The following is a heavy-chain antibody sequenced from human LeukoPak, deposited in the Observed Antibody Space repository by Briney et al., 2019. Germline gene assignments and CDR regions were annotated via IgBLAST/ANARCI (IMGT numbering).Heavy chain of an antibody. V-gene: IGHV3-30*19. J-gene: IGHJ6*02. CDR1: GFTFSSYG. Sequence: AGGSLRLSCAASGFTFSSYGMHWVRQAPGKGLEWVAVISYDGSNKYYADSVKGRFTISRDNSKNTLYLQMNSLRAEDTAVYYCARVPRDDGMDVWGQGTTVTVSS. CDR3: ARVPRDDGMDV. CDR2: ISYDGSNK.